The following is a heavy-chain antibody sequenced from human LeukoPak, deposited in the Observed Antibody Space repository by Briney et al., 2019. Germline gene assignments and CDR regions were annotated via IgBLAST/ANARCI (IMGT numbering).Heavy chain of an antibody. CDR2: INHSGGT. D-gene: IGHD1-1*01. J-gene: IGHJ4*02. V-gene: IGHV4-34*01. CDR1: GGSFSGFY. CDR3: ARDRGTWNDDGFDY. Sequence: SETLSLTCAVYGGSFSGFYWSWIRQPPGKGLEWIGDINHSGGTNYIPSLKSRVTMSVDTSKNQFSLKLSSVTAADTAVYYCARDRGTWNDDGFDYWGQGTLVTVSS.